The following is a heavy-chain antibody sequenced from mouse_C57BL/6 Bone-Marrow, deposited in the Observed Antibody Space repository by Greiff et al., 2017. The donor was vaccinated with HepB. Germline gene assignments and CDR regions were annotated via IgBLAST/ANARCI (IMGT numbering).Heavy chain of an antibody. CDR3: ARSAFTTVVGAAPFDY. J-gene: IGHJ2*01. D-gene: IGHD1-1*01. CDR1: GYTFTSYW. Sequence: QVQLQQSGAELVKPGASVKLSCKASGYTFTSYWMHWVKQRPGRGLEWIGRIDPNSGGTKYNEKFKSKATLTVDKPSSTAYMQLSSLTSEDSAIYYCARSAFTTVVGAAPFDYWGQGTTLTVSS. V-gene: IGHV1-72*01. CDR2: IDPNSGGT.